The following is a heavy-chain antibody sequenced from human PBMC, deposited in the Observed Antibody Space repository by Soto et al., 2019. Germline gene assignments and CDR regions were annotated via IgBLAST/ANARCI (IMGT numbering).Heavy chain of an antibody. CDR2: IKSKTDGGTT. J-gene: IGHJ4*02. CDR1: GFTFSNAW. V-gene: IGHV3-15*01. CDR3: TAKPLGYCTNGVCYDY. D-gene: IGHD2-8*01. Sequence: GGSLRLSCAASGFTFSNAWMSWVRQAPGKGLEWVGRIKSKTDGGTTDYAAPVKGRFTISRDDSKNTLYLQMNSLKTEDTAVYYCTAKPLGYCTNGVCYDYWGQGTLVTVSS.